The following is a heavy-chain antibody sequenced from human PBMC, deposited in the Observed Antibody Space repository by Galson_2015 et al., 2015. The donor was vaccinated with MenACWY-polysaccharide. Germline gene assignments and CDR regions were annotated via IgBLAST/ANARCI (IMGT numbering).Heavy chain of an antibody. CDR3: ALVMITFAIIIGENAFEL. J-gene: IGHJ3*01. Sequence: PALVKPTQTLTLTCTFSGFSLITKGVGVNWIRQPPGKALEWLAVIYWDGDNCYSPSLRIRLTVTKDTSKNQVVLTMTNMEPYDTSTDYGALVMITFAIIIGENAFELCGQATMLTVSA. CDR1: GFSLITKGVG. V-gene: IGHV2-5*02. D-gene: IGHD3-16*01. CDR2: IYWDGDN.